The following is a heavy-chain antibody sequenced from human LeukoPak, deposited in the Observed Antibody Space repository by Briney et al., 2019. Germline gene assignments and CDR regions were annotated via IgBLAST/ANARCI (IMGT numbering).Heavy chain of an antibody. V-gene: IGHV4-39*07. CDR1: GGSISSSSYY. D-gene: IGHD3-10*01. J-gene: IGHJ5*02. CDR2: IYYSGST. Sequence: SETLSLTCTVSGGSISSSSYYWGWIRQPPGKGLEWIGSIYYSGSTYYNPSLKSRVTISVDTSKTQSSLKLSSVTAADTAVYYCARPYGSGSYNWFDPWGQGTLVTVSS. CDR3: ARPYGSGSYNWFDP.